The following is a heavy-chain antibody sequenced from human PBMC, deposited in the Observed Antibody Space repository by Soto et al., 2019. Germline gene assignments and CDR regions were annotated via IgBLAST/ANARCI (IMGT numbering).Heavy chain of an antibody. D-gene: IGHD1-26*01. Sequence: EVKVIESGGDLIEPGGSLRLSCAASGFKVGSSYVTWVRQAPGEGLEWVSVIVSGGSTHYADPVTGRFTVSRDVSNNTVYLHMSSLRAEDTAVYFCATDSRNVGIGYFDSWGLGTLVTVSS. J-gene: IGHJ4*02. CDR1: GFKVGSSY. V-gene: IGHV3-53*01. CDR2: IVSGGST. CDR3: ATDSRNVGIGYFDS.